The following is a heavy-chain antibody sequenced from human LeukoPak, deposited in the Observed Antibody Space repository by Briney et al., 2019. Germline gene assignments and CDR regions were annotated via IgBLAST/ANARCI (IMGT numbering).Heavy chain of an antibody. D-gene: IGHD3-16*02. J-gene: IGHJ4*02. Sequence: GGSLRLSCAASGFTFSTSWMHWVRQAPGKGLMWVSRMNSAGSTIDYEDSVKGRFTISRDNAKNTLFLQMDSLRAEDTAVYYCATAGSYRFDHWGQGTVVTVSS. CDR1: GFTFSTSW. CDR3: ATAGSYRFDH. CDR2: MNSAGSTI. V-gene: IGHV3-74*01.